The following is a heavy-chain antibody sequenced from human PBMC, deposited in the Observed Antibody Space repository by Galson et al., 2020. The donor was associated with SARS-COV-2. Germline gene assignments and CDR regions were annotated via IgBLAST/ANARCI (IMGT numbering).Heavy chain of an antibody. CDR1: GCSISSGGYY. V-gene: IGHV4-31*03. CDR3: ARASTIFGVVINWFDP. CDR2: IYYSGST. D-gene: IGHD3-3*01. J-gene: IGHJ5*02. Sequence: QTSEPLSLTCTVSGCSISSGGYYWSWIRQHPGQGLEWIGYIYYSGSTYYNPSLKSRVTISVDTSKNQFSLKLSSVTAADTAVYYCARASTIFGVVINWFDPWGQGTLVTVSS.